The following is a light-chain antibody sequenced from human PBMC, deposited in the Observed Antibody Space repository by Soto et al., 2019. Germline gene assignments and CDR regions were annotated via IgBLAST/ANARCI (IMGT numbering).Light chain of an antibody. J-gene: IGKJ5*01. Sequence: EIVLTQSPAILSVSPGEGATLSCRASQSISGNYLAWYQQKPGQAPRLLIYGASNRATGIPERFSGSGSGTDFTLTISRLEPQDSAIYYCQQYVISVTFGQGTRLEI. CDR2: GAS. V-gene: IGKV3-20*01. CDR1: QSISGNY. CDR3: QQYVISVT.